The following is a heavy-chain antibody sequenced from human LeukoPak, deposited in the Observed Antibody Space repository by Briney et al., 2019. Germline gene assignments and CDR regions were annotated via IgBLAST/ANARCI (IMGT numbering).Heavy chain of an antibody. D-gene: IGHD3-10*01. Sequence: ASMKVSCKASGYTFTSYGITWVRQAPGQGLEWMGWISGYNGNTNFAQKFQGRVTMTTDTSTSTVYMELRSLRSDDTAVYYCARDDNYGSGQPDDWGQGTLVTVSS. V-gene: IGHV1-18*01. J-gene: IGHJ4*02. CDR3: ARDDNYGSGQPDD. CDR1: GYTFTSYG. CDR2: ISGYNGNT.